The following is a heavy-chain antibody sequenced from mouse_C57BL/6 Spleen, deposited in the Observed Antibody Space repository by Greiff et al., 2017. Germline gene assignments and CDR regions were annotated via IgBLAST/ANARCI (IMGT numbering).Heavy chain of an antibody. Sequence: QVQLLQPGAELVRPGSSVKLSCKASGYTFTSYWMDWVKQRPGQGLEWIGNIYPSDSETHYNQKFKDKATLTVDKSSSTAYMQLSSLTSEDSAVYYGARLTGTGYFDVWGTGTTVTVSS. J-gene: IGHJ1*03. V-gene: IGHV1-61*01. CDR2: IYPSDSET. CDR1: GYTFTSYW. CDR3: ARLTGTGYFDV. D-gene: IGHD4-1*01.